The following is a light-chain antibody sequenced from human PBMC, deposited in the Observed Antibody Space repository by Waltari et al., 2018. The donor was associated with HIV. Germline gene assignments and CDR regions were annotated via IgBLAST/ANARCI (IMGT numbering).Light chain of an antibody. CDR1: QSISGW. V-gene: IGKV1-5*03. J-gene: IGKJ1*01. CDR3: QHYDSYSKT. Sequence: DIQMTQSPSTLSASVGDRATLIRRAGQSISGWLAWYQQKPGKAPKLLIYKTSSLESGVPSRFSGSGSGTEFTLTISSLQPDDFATYHCQHYDSYSKTFGQGTKVEIE. CDR2: KTS.